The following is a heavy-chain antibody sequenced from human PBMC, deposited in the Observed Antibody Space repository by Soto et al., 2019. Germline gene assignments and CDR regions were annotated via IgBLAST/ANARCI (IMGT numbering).Heavy chain of an antibody. CDR2: FSLSGTT. V-gene: IGHV4-4*07. CDR3: ARGMTPPGAPAWYYFDA. Sequence: QVQLQESGPGLMKPSETLSLTCTVSGASITGSFFWSWIRQPAGKGLEWIGRFSLSGTTNYNPSLRSRVTMSEDVSKNQFSLRLTSVTAADTALYYCARGMTPPGAPAWYYFDAWGQGTLVTVSS. D-gene: IGHD2-8*02. CDR1: GASITGSFF. J-gene: IGHJ4*02.